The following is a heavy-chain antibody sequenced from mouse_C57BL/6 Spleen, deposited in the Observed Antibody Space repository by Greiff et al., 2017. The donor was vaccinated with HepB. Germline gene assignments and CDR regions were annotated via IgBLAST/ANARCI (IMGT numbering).Heavy chain of an antibody. V-gene: IGHV3-6*01. CDR1: GYSITSGYY. CDR3: ARDLYYGSSYGYFDV. D-gene: IGHD1-1*01. Sequence: EVQLVESGPGLVKPSQSLSLTCSVTGYSITSGYYWNWIRQFPGNKLEWMGYISYDGSNNYNPSLKNRISITRDTSKNQFFLKLNSVTTEDTATYYCARDLYYGSSYGYFDVWGTGTTVTVSS. CDR2: ISYDGSN. J-gene: IGHJ1*03.